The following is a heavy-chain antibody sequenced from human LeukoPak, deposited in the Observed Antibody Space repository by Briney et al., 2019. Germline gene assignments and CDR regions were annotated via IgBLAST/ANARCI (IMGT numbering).Heavy chain of an antibody. J-gene: IGHJ4*02. CDR3: AKDDLRNYDSRGCFDY. Sequence: PGGSLRLSCSASGFTFSSYGMHWVRQAPGKGLEWVAVISYDGTNKYYADSVKGRFTISRDNSKNTLYLQMNSLRGEDSALYYCAKDDLRNYDSRGCFDYWGQGTLVTVSS. CDR1: GFTFSSYG. V-gene: IGHV3-30*18. CDR2: ISYDGTNK. D-gene: IGHD3-22*01.